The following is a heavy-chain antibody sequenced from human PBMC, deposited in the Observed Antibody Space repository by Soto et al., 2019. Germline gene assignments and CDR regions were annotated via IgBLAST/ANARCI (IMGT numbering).Heavy chain of an antibody. CDR3: ARVAPFRGYSGSVDWGYFDL. Sequence: QVQLVESGGGVVQPGRSLRLSCAASGFTFSSYGMHWVRQAPGKGLEWVAVIWYDGSNKYYADSVKGRFTISRDNSKNTLYLQMNSLRAEDTAVYCWARVAPFRGYSGSVDWGYFDLWGRGTLVTVSS. CDR1: GFTFSSYG. D-gene: IGHD5-12*01. J-gene: IGHJ2*01. V-gene: IGHV3-33*01. CDR2: IWYDGSNK.